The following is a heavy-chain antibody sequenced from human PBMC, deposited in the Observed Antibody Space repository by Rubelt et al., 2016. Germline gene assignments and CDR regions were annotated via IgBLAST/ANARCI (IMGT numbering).Heavy chain of an antibody. J-gene: IGHJ4*02. D-gene: IGHD6-19*01. CDR1: GFTFSSYN. V-gene: IGHV3-48*03. CDR3: VRSGGGFEY. Sequence: EVQLVESGGGLVQPGRSLRLSCAASGFTFSSYNMNWVRQAPGKGLEWVSYISSGGSSTYYADSVKGRFTISRDNAKNSLYLQMNSLRAEDTAIYYCVRSGGGFEYWGQGTLVTVSS. CDR2: ISSGGSST.